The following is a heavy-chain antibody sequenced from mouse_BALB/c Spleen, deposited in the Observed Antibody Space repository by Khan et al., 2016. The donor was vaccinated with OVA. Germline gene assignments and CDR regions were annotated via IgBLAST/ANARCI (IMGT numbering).Heavy chain of an antibody. J-gene: IGHJ4*01. CDR1: GFTFSTYA. V-gene: IGHV5-9-3*01. CDR3: ARSLVDYHAMDY. Sequence: EVELVESGGGLVKPGGSLKLSCSASGFTFSTYAMSWVRQTPEKRLECVATISTGGHYTFYPASVKGRFTIYSDNAKNTLYLQMSSLRAEDTAMYYCARSLVDYHAMDYWGQGTSVTVSS. D-gene: IGHD2-2*01. CDR2: ISTGGHYT.